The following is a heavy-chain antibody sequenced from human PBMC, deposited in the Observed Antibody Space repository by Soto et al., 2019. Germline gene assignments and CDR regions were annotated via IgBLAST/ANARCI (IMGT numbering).Heavy chain of an antibody. D-gene: IGHD2-15*01. CDR3: AKDLFAGYCSGGSCYVPSNFDY. Sequence: QVQLVESGGGVVQPGRSLRLSCAASGFTFSSYGMHWVRQAPGKGLEWVAVISYDGSNKYYADSVKGRFTISRDNSKNTLYLQMISLRAADTAVYYCAKDLFAGYCSGGSCYVPSNFDYWGQGTLVTVSS. V-gene: IGHV3-30*18. CDR1: GFTFSSYG. CDR2: ISYDGSNK. J-gene: IGHJ4*02.